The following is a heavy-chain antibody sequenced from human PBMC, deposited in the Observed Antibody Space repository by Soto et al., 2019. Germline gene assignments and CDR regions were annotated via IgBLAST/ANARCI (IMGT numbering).Heavy chain of an antibody. CDR1: GFTFSGYY. D-gene: IGHD6-13*01. J-gene: IGHJ4*02. Sequence: EVQLLESGGGLVQPGGSLRLSCAASGFTFSGYYMSWARQAPGKGLDWVSSIVASGTTYYADSVTGRFTISRDNSKNTLYLQMNSLRVEDTAVYYGIRAGRTCDYWGQGTLVTVSS. V-gene: IGHV3-23*01. CDR3: IRAGRTCDY. CDR2: IVASGTT.